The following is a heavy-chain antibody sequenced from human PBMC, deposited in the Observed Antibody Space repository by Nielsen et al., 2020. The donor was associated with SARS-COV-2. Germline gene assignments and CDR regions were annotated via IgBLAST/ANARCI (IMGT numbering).Heavy chain of an antibody. J-gene: IGHJ4*02. Sequence: GESLKISCAGSGFTFSSHWMHWVRQAPGKGLEWVARINDDGSSIDYADSVKGRFTISRDNAENTLYLQMNGLRAEDTAVYYCAREGSWEKLLLPDYWSQGTLVTVSS. D-gene: IGHD1-26*01. CDR3: AREGSWEKLLLPDY. CDR2: INDDGSSI. V-gene: IGHV3-74*01. CDR1: GFTFSSHW.